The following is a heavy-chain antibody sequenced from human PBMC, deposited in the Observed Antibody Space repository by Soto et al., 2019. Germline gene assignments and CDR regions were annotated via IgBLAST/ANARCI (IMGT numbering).Heavy chain of an antibody. CDR1: GGSISSGDYY. CDR3: ARDRQQLAPGYFDY. Sequence: LSLTCTGSGGSISSGDYYWSWIRQPPGKGLEWIGYIYYSGSTYYNPSLKSRVTISVDTSKNQFSLKLSSVTAADTAVYYCARDRQQLAPGYFDYWGQGTLVTVSS. CDR2: IYYSGST. J-gene: IGHJ4*02. D-gene: IGHD6-13*01. V-gene: IGHV4-30-4*01.